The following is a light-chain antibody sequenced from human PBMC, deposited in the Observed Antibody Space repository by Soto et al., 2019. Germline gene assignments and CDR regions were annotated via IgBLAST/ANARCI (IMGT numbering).Light chain of an antibody. Sequence: DIQMSQSPSSLSASVGDSVTITCRASETIIDYLNWYQQQPGEAPKLLIFSASSLHSGVPSRFRGSGSGTHFPLTISSLQPEDFATYCCQQSFSAPRTFGQGTKLQAK. CDR2: SAS. J-gene: IGKJ2*01. V-gene: IGKV1-39*01. CDR1: ETIIDY. CDR3: QQSFSAPRT.